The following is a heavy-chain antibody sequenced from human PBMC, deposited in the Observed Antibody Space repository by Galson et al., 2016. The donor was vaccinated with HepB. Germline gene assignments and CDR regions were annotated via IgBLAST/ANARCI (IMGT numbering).Heavy chain of an antibody. D-gene: IGHD3-22*01. J-gene: IGHJ6*02. CDR1: GDSVSNNSVA. V-gene: IGHV6-1*01. CDR3: TREVRGVYYHSSGHHSYYYDMDV. CDR2: TYYKSKWYN. Sequence: CAISGDSVSNNSVAWNWIRQSPSRGLEWLGRTYYKSKWYNDYAVFVKSRLSINPDTSKNQFSLQLNSVTPEDAAVYYCTREVRGVYYHSSGHHSYYYDMDVWGQGTTVTVSS.